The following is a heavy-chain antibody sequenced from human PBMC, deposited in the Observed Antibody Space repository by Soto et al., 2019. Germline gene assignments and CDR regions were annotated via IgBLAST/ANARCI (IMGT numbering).Heavy chain of an antibody. J-gene: IGHJ6*02. CDR1: GYTFTSYD. Sequence: GASVKVSFKASGYTFTSYDINWVRQATGQGLEWMGWMNPNSGNTGYAQKFQGRVTMTRNTSISTAYMELSSLRSEDTAVYYCARVGDCSGGSCYPIRYYYYGMDVWGQGTTVTVSS. V-gene: IGHV1-8*01. CDR3: ARVGDCSGGSCYPIRYYYYGMDV. CDR2: MNPNSGNT. D-gene: IGHD2-15*01.